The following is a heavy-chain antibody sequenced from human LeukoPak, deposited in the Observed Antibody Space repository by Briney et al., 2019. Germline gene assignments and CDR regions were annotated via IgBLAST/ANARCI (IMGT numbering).Heavy chain of an antibody. CDR2: ISTRSRHI. Sequence: GGSLRLSCAPWGFTLRSQGVNGVRRSRGEGVEGVSSISTRSRHIYYAVSVRARFTSSTVNAKNSLSLQMNSLSSDDTAVYSCARGADGVSSNSRGWFDPWGQGTLVTVSP. CDR3: ARGADGVSSNSRGWFDP. D-gene: IGHD2-15*01. CDR1: GFTLRSQG. V-gene: IGHV3-21*01. J-gene: IGHJ5*02.